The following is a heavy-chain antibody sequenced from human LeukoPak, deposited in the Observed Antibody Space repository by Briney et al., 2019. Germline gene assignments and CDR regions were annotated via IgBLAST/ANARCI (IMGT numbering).Heavy chain of an antibody. J-gene: IGHJ4*02. V-gene: IGHV3-23*01. D-gene: IGHD3-22*01. Sequence: GGSLRLSCAASGFTFSSYGMGWVRQAPGKGLEWVSAISGSGGSTYYADSVKGRFTISRDNSKNTLYLQMNSLRAEDTAVYYCAKVRYYDSSGFASFDYWGQGTLVTVSS. CDR3: AKVRYYDSSGFASFDY. CDR1: GFTFSSYG. CDR2: ISGSGGST.